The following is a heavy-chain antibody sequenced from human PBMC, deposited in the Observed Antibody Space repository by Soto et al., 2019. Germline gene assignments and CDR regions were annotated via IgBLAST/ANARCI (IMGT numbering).Heavy chain of an antibody. D-gene: IGHD1-1*01. CDR2: IIPSFGTT. J-gene: IGHJ3*02. CDR1: GGTFGSNA. CDR3: AREGYTFGPGAVRGAIDI. Sequence: QVQLVQSETEVRKPGSSVKVSCRASGGTFGSNAISWVRQAPGQGLEWMGNIIPSFGTTKNAQYFQGRVTITADESTNTAYTELSSLRSEDTAIYYCAREGYTFGPGAVRGAIDIWGQGTMVTVSS. V-gene: IGHV1-69*15.